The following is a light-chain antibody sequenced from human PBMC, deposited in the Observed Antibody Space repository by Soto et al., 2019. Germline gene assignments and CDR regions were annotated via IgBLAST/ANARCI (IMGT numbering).Light chain of an antibody. J-gene: IGKJ4*01. CDR3: QQYGSSLFT. V-gene: IGKV3-20*01. Sequence: EIVLTQSPGTLSLSPGERATLSCRASQSVSSSYLAWYQQKPGQAPRLLIYGASSRATGSPDRFSGSGSGTDLTLTISRLEPEDFAVYYCQQYGSSLFTFGGGTKVEIK. CDR1: QSVSSSY. CDR2: GAS.